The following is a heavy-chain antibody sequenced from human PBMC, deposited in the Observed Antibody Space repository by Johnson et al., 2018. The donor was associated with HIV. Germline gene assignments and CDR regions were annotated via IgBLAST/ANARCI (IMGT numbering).Heavy chain of an antibody. CDR1: GFTFSDYY. CDR2: ISSSGSTI. D-gene: IGHD3-16*01. Sequence: QVQLVESGGGVVQPGRSLRLSCAASGFTFSDYYMSWIRQAPGKGLEWVSYISSSGSTIYYADSVVKGRFTISRDNAKNSVFLQMNRLRVEDTAIYYCAKDRVGAPSPQAQNSFDIWGQGTMFTVSS. CDR3: AKDRVGAPSPQAQNSFDI. J-gene: IGHJ3*02. V-gene: IGHV3-11*04.